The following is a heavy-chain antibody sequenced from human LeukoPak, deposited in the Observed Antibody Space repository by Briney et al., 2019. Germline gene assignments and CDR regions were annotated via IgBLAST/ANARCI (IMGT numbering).Heavy chain of an antibody. CDR3: ARGRNSGRTGMDV. Sequence: GRSLRLSCAASGFTFSGYSINWVRQAPGKGLEWVSYIRSGSSSIFYADSVKGRFTISRDNAENSLYLQMNSLRVEDTAVYYCARGRNSGRTGMDVWGQGTTVTVSS. CDR2: IRSGSSSI. V-gene: IGHV3-48*04. D-gene: IGHD5-12*01. CDR1: GFTFSGYS. J-gene: IGHJ6*02.